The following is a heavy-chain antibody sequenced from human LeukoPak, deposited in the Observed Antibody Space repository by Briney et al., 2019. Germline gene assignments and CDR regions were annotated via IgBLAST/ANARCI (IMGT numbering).Heavy chain of an antibody. CDR3: ASHVDDSSGYRHGYYYYYMDV. J-gene: IGHJ6*03. D-gene: IGHD3-22*01. Sequence: APVKVSCKASGYTFTSYYMHWVRQAPGQGLEGMGIINPSGGSTNYAQKFQGRVTITADKSTSTAYMELSSLRSEDTAVYYCASHVDDSSGYRHGYYYYYMDVWGKGTTVTVSS. V-gene: IGHV1-46*01. CDR2: INPSGGST. CDR1: GYTFTSYY.